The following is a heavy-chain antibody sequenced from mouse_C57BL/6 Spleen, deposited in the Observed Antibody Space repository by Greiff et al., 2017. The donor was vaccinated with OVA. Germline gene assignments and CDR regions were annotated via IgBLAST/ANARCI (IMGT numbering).Heavy chain of an antibody. Sequence: QVQLQQPGAELVRPGTSVKLSCKASGYTFTSYWMHWVKQRPGQGLEWIGVIDPSDSYTNYNQKFKGKATLTVDTSSSTAYMQLSSLTSEDSAVYYCATAQATYYFDYWGQGTTLTVSS. CDR1: GYTFTSYW. J-gene: IGHJ2*01. CDR2: IDPSDSYT. D-gene: IGHD3-2*02. V-gene: IGHV1-59*01. CDR3: ATAQATYYFDY.